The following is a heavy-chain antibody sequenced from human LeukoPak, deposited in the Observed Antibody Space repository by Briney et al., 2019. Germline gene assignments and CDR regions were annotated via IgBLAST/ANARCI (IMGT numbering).Heavy chain of an antibody. CDR3: ATGVVPCYYYGMDV. CDR2: INAGNGNT. D-gene: IGHD3-3*01. Sequence: ASVKVSCKASGYTFTSYAMHWVRQAPGQRLEWMGWINAGNGNTKYSQKFQGRVTITRDTSASTAYMELSSLRSEDTAVYYCATGVVPCYYYGMDVWGQGTTVTVSS. J-gene: IGHJ6*02. V-gene: IGHV1-3*01. CDR1: GYTFTSYA.